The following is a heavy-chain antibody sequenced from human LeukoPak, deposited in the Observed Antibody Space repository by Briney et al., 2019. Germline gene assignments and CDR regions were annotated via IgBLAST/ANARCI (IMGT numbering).Heavy chain of an antibody. CDR2: ISYTGNT. Sequence: TSETLSLSCDVSGDSISSAGYSWTWIRQPPGKGLEWIEYISYTGNTQYSPSLKSRVTISGGASKNQFSLKLTSVTAADTAVYYCARDVVLTSSPDAFDIWGQGTMVTVSS. D-gene: IGHD2-21*02. V-gene: IGHV4-31*11. CDR3: ARDVVLTSSPDAFDI. CDR1: GDSISSAGYS. J-gene: IGHJ3*02.